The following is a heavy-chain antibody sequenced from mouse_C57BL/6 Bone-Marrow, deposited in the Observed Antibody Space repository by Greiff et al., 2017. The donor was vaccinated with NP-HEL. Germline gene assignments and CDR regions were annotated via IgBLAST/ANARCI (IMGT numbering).Heavy chain of an antibody. V-gene: IGHV2-3*01. CDR2: IWGEGST. D-gene: IGHD2-4*01. Sequence: VQLKESGPGLVAPSQSLSITCTVSGFSLTSYGVSWVRQPPGQGLEWLGVIWGEGSTNNHSALISRLSISKDNSKSQVVLKLNSLQTDDTATYYCASRIYYDYVPYYAMDYWGQGTSVTVSS. J-gene: IGHJ4*01. CDR3: ASRIYYDYVPYYAMDY. CDR1: GFSLTSYG.